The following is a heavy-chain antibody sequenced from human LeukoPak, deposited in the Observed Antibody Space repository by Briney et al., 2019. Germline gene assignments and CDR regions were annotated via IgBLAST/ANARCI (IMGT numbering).Heavy chain of an antibody. CDR1: GYTFTAYY. V-gene: IGHV1-2*06. CDR2: INPNSGGT. D-gene: IGHD2-15*01. J-gene: IGHJ6*03. CDR3: ARDLLTLGYCSGGSCSPYYYYYMDV. Sequence: GASVKVSCKASGYTFTAYYMHWVRQAPGQGLEWMGRINPNSGGTNYAQKFQGRVTMTRDTSISTAYMELSRLRSDDTAVYYCARDLLTLGYCSGGSCSPYYYYYMDVWGKGATVTVSS.